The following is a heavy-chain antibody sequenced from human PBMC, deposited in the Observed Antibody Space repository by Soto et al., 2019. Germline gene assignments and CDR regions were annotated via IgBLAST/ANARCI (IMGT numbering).Heavy chain of an antibody. CDR1: GFSLSTSGMR. D-gene: IGHD3-22*01. CDR3: ARMRSDYDSSGLDY. Sequence: SGPTLVNPXETLTLTCTFSGFSLSTSGMRVSWIRQAPGKALEWLARIDWDEDRFYSTSLKTRLTISKDTSKNQVVLTMTKMDPVDTATYYCARMRSDYDSSGLDYWGQGILVTVSS. CDR2: IDWDEDR. J-gene: IGHJ4*02. V-gene: IGHV2-70*04.